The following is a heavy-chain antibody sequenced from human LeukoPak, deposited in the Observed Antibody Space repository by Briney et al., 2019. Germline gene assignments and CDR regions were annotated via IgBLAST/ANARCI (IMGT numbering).Heavy chain of an antibody. CDR3: ARDPGGGFSAFDL. V-gene: IGHV3-48*02. D-gene: IGHD4-23*01. J-gene: IGHJ3*01. Sequence: GGSLRLSCAASGFTFSTYNINWVRQAPGKGLEWLLYISSSGAGIYYADSLRGRFTISRDNANNSLYLQMNSLRDEDTAVYYCARDPGGGFSAFDLWGQGTMVTVSS. CDR2: ISSSGAGI. CDR1: GFTFSTYN.